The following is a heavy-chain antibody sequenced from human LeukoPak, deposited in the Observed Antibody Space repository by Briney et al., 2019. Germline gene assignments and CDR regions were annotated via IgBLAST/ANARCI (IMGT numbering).Heavy chain of an antibody. Sequence: SETLSLTCTVSGGSISSGSHYWGWIRQPPGKGLEWIGSIHHSGITYYIPSLKSRVTISVDTSKNQFSLKLNSVTAADTAVYYCARHLDYYGSGSYLGFWGQGTLVTVSS. CDR2: IHHSGIT. D-gene: IGHD3-10*01. CDR3: ARHLDYYGSGSYLGF. V-gene: IGHV4-39*01. J-gene: IGHJ4*02. CDR1: GGSISSGSHY.